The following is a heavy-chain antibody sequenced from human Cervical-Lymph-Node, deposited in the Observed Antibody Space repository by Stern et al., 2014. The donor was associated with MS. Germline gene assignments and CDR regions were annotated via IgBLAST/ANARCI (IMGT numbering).Heavy chain of an antibody. CDR3: TRGGARYYGMDA. CDR2: IYHSGST. Sequence: QVQLQESGPGLVKPSETLSLTCSVPGGSVSAYYWSWIRQPPGKGLEWIGYIYHSGSTTYNPSFTSRLTMSIDTSKNQFSLRLSSVTAADTAVYYCTRGGARYYGMDAWGQGTTVTVSS. J-gene: IGHJ6*02. D-gene: IGHD3-10*01. V-gene: IGHV4-59*02. CDR1: GGSVSAYY.